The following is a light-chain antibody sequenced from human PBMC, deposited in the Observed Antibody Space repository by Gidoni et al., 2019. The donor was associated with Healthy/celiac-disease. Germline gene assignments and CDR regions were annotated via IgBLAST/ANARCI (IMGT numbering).Light chain of an antibody. CDR3: SSYTSSSTRV. V-gene: IGLV2-14*01. CDR2: EVS. CDR1: SSDVGGYNY. Sequence: QSALTQPAPVSGSPGQANTISCTGTSSDVGGYNYVSWYQQHPGKAPKLMIYEVSNRPSGVSNRFSGSKSGNTASLTISGLQAEDEADYYCSSYTSSSTRVFGTGTKVTVL. J-gene: IGLJ1*01.